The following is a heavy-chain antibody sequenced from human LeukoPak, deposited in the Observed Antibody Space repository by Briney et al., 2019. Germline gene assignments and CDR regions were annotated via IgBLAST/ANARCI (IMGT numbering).Heavy chain of an antibody. CDR1: GGTFSSYA. Sequence: EASVTVSCTASGGTFSSYAISWVRQAPGQGLEWMGGIIPIFGTANYAQKFQGRVTITADESTSTAYMELCSLRSEDTAVYYCARGGRYSSSWYRFDYWGQGTLVTVSS. CDR3: ARGGRYSSSWYRFDY. V-gene: IGHV1-69*01. CDR2: IIPIFGTA. D-gene: IGHD6-13*01. J-gene: IGHJ4*02.